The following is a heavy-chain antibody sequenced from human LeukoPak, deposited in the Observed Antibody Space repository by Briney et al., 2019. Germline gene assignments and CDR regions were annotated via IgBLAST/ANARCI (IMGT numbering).Heavy chain of an antibody. J-gene: IGHJ4*02. D-gene: IGHD6-19*01. CDR1: GFTFSSYA. Sequence: GGSLRLSCAASGFTFSSYAMSWVRQAPGKGLEYVSAISSNGGSTYYADSVKGRFTISRDNSKNTLYLQMSSLRAEDTAVYYCVKDLLAVAGTSNYWGQGTLVTVSS. CDR2: ISSNGGST. CDR3: VKDLLAVAGTSNY. V-gene: IGHV3-64D*06.